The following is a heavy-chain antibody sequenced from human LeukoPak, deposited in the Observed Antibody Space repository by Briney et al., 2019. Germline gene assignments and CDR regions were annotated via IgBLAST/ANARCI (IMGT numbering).Heavy chain of an antibody. V-gene: IGHV1-69*13. CDR1: GGTFSSYA. Sequence: GASVKLSCKASGGTFSSYAISWVRQAPGQGLEWMGGIIPIFGTANYAQKFQGRVTITADESTSTAYMELSSLRSEDTAVYYCARSTIVVVILQDWGQGTLVTVSS. CDR2: IIPIFGTA. J-gene: IGHJ4*02. D-gene: IGHD3-22*01. CDR3: ARSTIVVVILQD.